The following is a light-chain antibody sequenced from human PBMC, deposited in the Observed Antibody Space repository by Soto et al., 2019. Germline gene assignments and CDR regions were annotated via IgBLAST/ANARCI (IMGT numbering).Light chain of an antibody. V-gene: IGKV3-11*01. CDR2: DAS. CDR1: QSVSSY. CDR3: QQRSNWPCT. Sequence: EIVLTQSPATLSLSPGERATLSCRASQSVSSYLAWYQQKPGQAPRLLIYDASNRATGIPARFSGSGSGTDFTLTISRLEPEDFAVYYCQQRSNWPCTFGPGTKVDIK. J-gene: IGKJ3*01.